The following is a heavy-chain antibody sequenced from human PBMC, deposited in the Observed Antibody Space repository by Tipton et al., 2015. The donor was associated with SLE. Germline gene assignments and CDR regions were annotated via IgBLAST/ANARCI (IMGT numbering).Heavy chain of an antibody. CDR3: ARADSDYYDSSGYDE. CDR1: GGTFSSYA. D-gene: IGHD3-22*01. V-gene: IGHV1-69*06. Sequence: KLVQSGAEVKKPGSSVKVSCKASGGTFSSYAISWVRQAPGQGLEWMGGIIPIFGTANYAQKFQGRVTITADKSTSTAYMELSSLRSEDTAVYYCARADSDYYDSSGYDEWGQGTLVTVSS. J-gene: IGHJ4*02. CDR2: IIPIFGTA.